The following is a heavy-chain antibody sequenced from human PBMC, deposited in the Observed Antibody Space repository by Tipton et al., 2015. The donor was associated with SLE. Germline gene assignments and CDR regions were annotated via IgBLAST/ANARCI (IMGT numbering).Heavy chain of an antibody. J-gene: IGHJ2*01. V-gene: IGHV4-59*01. CDR2: IHSSGRT. Sequence: TLSLTCTISGGSISSYYWSWIRQPPGKGLEWIAYIHSSGRTNYNPSLKSRLTISLDTSKNQFSLNLSSVTAADTAVYYCARGREWVENYGSGSYRTHQYLDLWGRGTLVTVSS. CDR1: GGSISSYY. D-gene: IGHD3-10*01. CDR3: ARGREWVENYGSGSYRTHQYLDL.